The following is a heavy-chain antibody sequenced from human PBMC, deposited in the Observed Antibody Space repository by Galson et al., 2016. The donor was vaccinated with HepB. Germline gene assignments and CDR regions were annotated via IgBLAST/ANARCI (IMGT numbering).Heavy chain of an antibody. D-gene: IGHD3-10*01. CDR3: ARDVSARRGFDI. CDR1: GYTFTSYA. CDR2: INVGNGNT. J-gene: IGHJ3*02. Sequence: SVKVSCKASGYTFTSYAIHWVRQAPGQRLEWMGWINVGNGNTEYSQKFQGRVTISRDTSASTAYMELSSLTSEDTAIYYCARDVSARRGFDIWGQGTKVTVTS. V-gene: IGHV1-3*01.